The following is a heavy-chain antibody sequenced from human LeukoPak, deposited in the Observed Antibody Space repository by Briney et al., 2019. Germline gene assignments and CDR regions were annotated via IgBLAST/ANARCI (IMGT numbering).Heavy chain of an antibody. J-gene: IGHJ4*02. CDR1: GFTFSSYG. V-gene: IGHV3-33*01. Sequence: PGGSLRLSCAASGFTFSSYGMHWVRQAPGKGLEWVAVIWYDGSNKYYADSVKGRFTISRDNSKNTLYLQMNSLRAEDTAVYYCARDVYPRVDHIAVAGSPPDCWGQGTLVTVSS. CDR3: ARDVYPRVDHIAVAGSPPDC. D-gene: IGHD6-19*01. CDR2: IWYDGSNK.